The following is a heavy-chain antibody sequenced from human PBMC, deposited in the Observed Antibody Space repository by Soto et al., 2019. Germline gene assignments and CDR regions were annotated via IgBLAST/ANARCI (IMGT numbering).Heavy chain of an antibody. CDR3: ARDLGNSGSNNMLDY. J-gene: IGHJ4*02. V-gene: IGHV3-11*06. CDR1: GFTFSDYY. CDR2: ISSSSSYT. Sequence: QVQLVESGGGLAKPGGSLRLSCAASGFTFSDYYMSWIRQAPGKGLEWVSYISSSSSYTNYADSVMGRFTISRDNAKNSLYRQMNSLRAEDTAVYYCARDLGNSGSNNMLDYWGQGTLVTVSS. D-gene: IGHD1-26*01.